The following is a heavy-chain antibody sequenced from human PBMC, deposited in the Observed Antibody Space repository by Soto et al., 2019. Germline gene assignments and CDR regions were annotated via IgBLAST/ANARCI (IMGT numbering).Heavy chain of an antibody. CDR3: ARVGLETQVY. Sequence: SETLSLTCTVSGGSISSSSYYWSWIRQPPGKGLEWIGYIYYSGSTYYNPSLKSRVTISVDTSKNQFSLKLSSVTAADTAVYYCARVGLETQVYWGQGTLVTVSS. V-gene: IGHV4-30-4*01. CDR1: GGSISSSSYY. CDR2: IYYSGST. J-gene: IGHJ4*02.